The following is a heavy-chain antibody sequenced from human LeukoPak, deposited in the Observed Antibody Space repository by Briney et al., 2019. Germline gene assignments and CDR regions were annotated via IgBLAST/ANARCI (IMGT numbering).Heavy chain of an antibody. Sequence: ASVKVSCKAPGYTFTGYYMHWVRQAPGQGLEWMGWINPNSGGTNYAQKLQGRVTMTRDTSISTAYMELSRLRSDDTAVYYCARELAYYGSGSYSVFDYWGQGTLVTVSS. CDR1: GYTFTGYY. CDR2: INPNSGGT. CDR3: ARELAYYGSGSYSVFDY. J-gene: IGHJ4*02. D-gene: IGHD3-10*01. V-gene: IGHV1-2*02.